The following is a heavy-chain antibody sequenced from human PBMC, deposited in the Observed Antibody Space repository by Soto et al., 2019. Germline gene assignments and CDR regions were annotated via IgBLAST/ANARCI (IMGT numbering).Heavy chain of an antibody. CDR2: MNPNSGNT. Sequence: GASVKVSCKASGYTFTSYDINWVRQATGQGLEWMGWMNPNSGNTGYAQKFQGRVTMTRNTSISTAYMELSSLRSEDTAVYYCASTPSLQKYYFGSGSRRRYAFDCWGQGTMVTVSS. D-gene: IGHD3-10*01. J-gene: IGHJ3*01. CDR3: ASTPSLQKYYFGSGSRRRYAFDC. V-gene: IGHV1-8*01. CDR1: GYTFTSYD.